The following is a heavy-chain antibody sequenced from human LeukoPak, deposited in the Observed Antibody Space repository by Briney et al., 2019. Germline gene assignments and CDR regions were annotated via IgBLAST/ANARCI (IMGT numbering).Heavy chain of an antibody. J-gene: IGHJ4*02. CDR1: GGSFRGYY. D-gene: IGHD3-22*01. CDR3: ARGRMDYYDSSGYYPDLDY. CDR2: INHSGST. V-gene: IGHV4-34*01. Sequence: PSETLSLTCAVCGGSFRGYYWSWLRQPPGKGLEWMGEINHSGSTNYNPSLKSRVTISVDTAKNQFSLKLSSVTAADTAVYYCARGRMDYYDSSGYYPDLDYWGQGTLVTVSS.